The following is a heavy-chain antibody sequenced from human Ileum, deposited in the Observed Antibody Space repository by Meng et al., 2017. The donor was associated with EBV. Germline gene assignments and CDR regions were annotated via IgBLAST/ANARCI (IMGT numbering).Heavy chain of an antibody. V-gene: IGHV3-74*01. D-gene: IGHD2/OR15-2a*01. CDR3: ARDQYFSTPGY. J-gene: IGHJ4*02. CDR2: IKGDGSNT. CDR1: GFTFSDYW. Sequence: EVQLVESGGGLVQPGGSLRLSCAASGFTFSDYWMHWVRQATGKGLVWVSRIKGDGSNTDYADSVKGRFTISRDNAKSTLYLQMNSLRAEDTAVYYCARDQYFSTPGYWDQGTLVTVSS.